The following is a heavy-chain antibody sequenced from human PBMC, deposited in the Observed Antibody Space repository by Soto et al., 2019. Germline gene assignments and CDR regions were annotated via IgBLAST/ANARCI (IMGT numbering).Heavy chain of an antibody. D-gene: IGHD1-26*01. CDR1: GFTFSSYG. Sequence: QVQLVESGGGVVQPGRSLRLSCAASGFTFSSYGMHWVRQAPGKGLEWVAVISYDGSNKYYADSVKGRFTISRDNSKNTLYLQMNSLRAEDTAVYYCAKLYSGSYYEYYWGQGTLVTVSS. CDR2: ISYDGSNK. CDR3: AKLYSGSYYEYY. J-gene: IGHJ4*02. V-gene: IGHV3-30*18.